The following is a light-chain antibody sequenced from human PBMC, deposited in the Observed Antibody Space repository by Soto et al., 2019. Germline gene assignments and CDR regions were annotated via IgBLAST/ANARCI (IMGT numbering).Light chain of an antibody. CDR3: QHYNSYSEA. CDR1: QSIGSW. J-gene: IGKJ1*01. Sequence: DIQMTQSPSTLSASVGDRVTITCRASQSIGSWLAWYQQKPGKAPKLLMYKASSLESGVSSRFSGSGSGTEFTLTISSLQPDDFATYYCQHYNSYSEAFGQGTKVDIK. V-gene: IGKV1-5*03. CDR2: KAS.